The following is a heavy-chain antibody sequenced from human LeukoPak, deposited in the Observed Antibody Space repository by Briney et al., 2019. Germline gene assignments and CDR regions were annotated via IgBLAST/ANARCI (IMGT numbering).Heavy chain of an antibody. CDR3: ARDISVSNPQYYFDY. D-gene: IGHD3-3*02. CDR2: IYYSGST. CDR1: GGSIRGYY. J-gene: IGHJ4*02. V-gene: IGHV4-59*01. Sequence: SETLSLTCTAPGGSIRGYYWSWIRQPPGKGLEWIGDIYYSGSTNYNPSLKSRVTISVDTSKNQFSLKLSSVTAADTAVYYCARDISVSNPQYYFDYWGQGTLVTVSS.